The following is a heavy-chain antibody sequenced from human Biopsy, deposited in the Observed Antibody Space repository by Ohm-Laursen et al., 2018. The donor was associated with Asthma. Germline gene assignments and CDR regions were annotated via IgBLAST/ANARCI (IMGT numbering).Heavy chain of an antibody. V-gene: IGHV4-30-4*01. D-gene: IGHD4-17*01. J-gene: IGHJ6*02. CDR1: GAYIGTPDYH. CDR2: VFYRGTT. CDR3: ARVASYGDVYFGIDV. Sequence: TLSLTWTVSGAYIGTPDYHWSWIRQSPGKRLELIGFVFYRGTTHSRRSLERRIYISIDTARHEFSMRLRSLTAADADVYFCARVASYGDVYFGIDVWGPGTTVSVS.